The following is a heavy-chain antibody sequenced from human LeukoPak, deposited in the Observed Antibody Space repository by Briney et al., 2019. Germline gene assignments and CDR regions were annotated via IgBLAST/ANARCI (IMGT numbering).Heavy chain of an antibody. V-gene: IGHV1-69*13. CDR2: IIPIFGTA. Sequence: VASVKVSCKASGGTFSSYAISWVPQAPGQGLEWMGGIIPIFGTANYAQKFQGRVTITADESTSTAYMELSSLRSEDTAVYYCARVRYDFWSGYYGWFDPWGQGTLVTVSS. J-gene: IGHJ5*02. CDR3: ARVRYDFWSGYYGWFDP. CDR1: GGTFSSYA. D-gene: IGHD3-3*01.